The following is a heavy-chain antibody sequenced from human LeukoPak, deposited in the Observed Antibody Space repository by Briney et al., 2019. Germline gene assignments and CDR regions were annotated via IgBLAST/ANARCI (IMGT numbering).Heavy chain of an antibody. Sequence: SETLSLTCTVSGGSISSGGYYWSWIRQRPGKGLEWIGYIYYSGSTYYNPPLKSRVTISVDASKNQFSLKLSSVTPADTAVYYCATVGVPAAIRRGYYYYYMDVWGKGTTVTVSS. CDR1: GGSISSGGYY. D-gene: IGHD2-2*02. J-gene: IGHJ6*03. CDR3: ATVGVPAAIRRGYYYYYMDV. V-gene: IGHV4-31*03. CDR2: IYYSGST.